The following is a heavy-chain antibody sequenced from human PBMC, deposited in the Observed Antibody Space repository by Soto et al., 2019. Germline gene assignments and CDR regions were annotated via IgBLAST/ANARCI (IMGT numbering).Heavy chain of an antibody. CDR3: ARVPISGSYADY. Sequence: EVQLVETGGGLIQPGGSLRLPCAASGFTVSSNYMSWVRQAPGKGLEWVSVIYSGGSTYYADSVKGRFTISRDNSKNTLYLQMNSLRAEDTAVYYCARVPISGSYADYWGQGTLVTVSS. D-gene: IGHD1-26*01. CDR1: GFTVSSNY. CDR2: IYSGGST. J-gene: IGHJ4*02. V-gene: IGHV3-53*02.